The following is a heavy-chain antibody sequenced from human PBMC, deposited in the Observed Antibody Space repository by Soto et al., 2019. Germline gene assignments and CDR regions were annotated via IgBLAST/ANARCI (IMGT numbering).Heavy chain of an antibody. CDR2: ISSSSSYI. CDR3: ARDLPETYYDILTGYYPTYYFDY. CDR1: GFTFSSYS. J-gene: IGHJ4*02. Sequence: GGSLRLSCAASGFTFSSYSMNWVPQAPGKGLEWASSISSSSSYIYYADSVKGRFTISRDNAKNSLYLQMNSLRAEDTAVYYCARDLPETYYDILTGYYPTYYFDYWGQGTLVTVSS. D-gene: IGHD3-9*01. V-gene: IGHV3-21*01.